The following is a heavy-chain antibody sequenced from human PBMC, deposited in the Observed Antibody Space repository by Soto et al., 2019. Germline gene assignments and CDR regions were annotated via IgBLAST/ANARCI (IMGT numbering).Heavy chain of an antibody. CDR2: IFWDDDK. CDR3: AHTIVATRLFDY. V-gene: IGHV2-5*02. J-gene: IGHJ4*02. CDR1: GFSLSTSGVG. D-gene: IGHD5-12*01. Sequence: SGPTLVNPTQTLTLTCTFSGFSLSTSGVGVGWIRQPPGKALEWLALIFWDDDKRYSPSLKSRVTITKDTSKNQVVLTMTNMDPVDTATYYCAHTIVATRLFDYWGQGTLVTVSS.